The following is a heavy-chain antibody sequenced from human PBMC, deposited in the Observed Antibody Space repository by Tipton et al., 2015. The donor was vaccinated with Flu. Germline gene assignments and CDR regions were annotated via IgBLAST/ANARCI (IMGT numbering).Heavy chain of an antibody. CDR2: IRSKTYGGTT. Sequence: RSLRLSCTASGFTFGDYAMSWVRQAPGKGLEWVAFIRSKTYGGTTDYAASVQGRFTISRDDSKSIAYLQMNSLKIEDTAVYYCTRDWGPYCGGDCYSGGSNWGQGTLVTVSS. CDR3: TRDWGPYCGGDCYSGGSN. CDR1: GFTFGDYA. D-gene: IGHD2-21*02. J-gene: IGHJ4*02. V-gene: IGHV3-49*04.